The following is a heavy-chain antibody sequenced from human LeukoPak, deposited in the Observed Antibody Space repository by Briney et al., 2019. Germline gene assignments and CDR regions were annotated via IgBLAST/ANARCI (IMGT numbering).Heavy chain of an antibody. J-gene: IGHJ4*02. CDR3: ARSQGHYYDSSGYYTMPELFDY. CDR2: IYYSGST. D-gene: IGHD3-22*01. Sequence: SETLSLTCTVSGGSISSYYWGWIRQPPGKGLEWIGSIYYSGSTYYNPSLKSRVTISVDTSKNQFSLKLSSVTAADTAVYYCARSQGHYYDSSGYYTMPELFDYWGQGTLVTVSS. CDR1: GGSISSYY. V-gene: IGHV4-39*01.